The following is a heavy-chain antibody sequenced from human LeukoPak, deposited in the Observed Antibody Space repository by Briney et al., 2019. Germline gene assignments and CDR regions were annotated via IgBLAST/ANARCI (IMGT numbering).Heavy chain of an antibody. D-gene: IGHD2-21*02. CDR2: IGSDGSKK. J-gene: IGHJ4*02. V-gene: IGHV3-30*02. CDR3: AKYCGGDCSEGFV. Sequence: PGGSLRLSCTAAGFTFSAYGMHWVRQAPGKGLEWVAFIGSDGSKKFYADSVEGRFTISRDNSKNTLYLQMNSLRPEDTAVFYCAKYCGGDCSEGFVWGQGTLVTVSS. CDR1: GFTFSAYG.